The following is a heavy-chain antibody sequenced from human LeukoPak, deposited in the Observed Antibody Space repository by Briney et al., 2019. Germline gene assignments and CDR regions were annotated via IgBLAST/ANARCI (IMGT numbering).Heavy chain of an antibody. V-gene: IGHV1-18*04. CDR3: ARDYGDYGWFDP. Sequence: ASVKVSCKASGYTFTNYGISWVRQAPGQGLEWMGWISAYNGNTNYAQKLQGKVTMTTDTSTSTAYMELRSLRSDDTAVYYCARDYGDYGWFDPWGQGTLVTVSS. J-gene: IGHJ5*02. D-gene: IGHD4-17*01. CDR1: GYTFTNYG. CDR2: ISAYNGNT.